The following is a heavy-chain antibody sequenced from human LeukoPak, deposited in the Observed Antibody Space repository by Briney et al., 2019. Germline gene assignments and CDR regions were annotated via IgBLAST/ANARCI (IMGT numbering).Heavy chain of an antibody. Sequence: GGSLRLSCAASGFTFSSYWMHWVRQAPGKGLVWVSRINSDGSSTSYADSVKGRFTISRDNAKYTLYLQMNSLRAEDTAVYYCARESGVRYYYDSSGFDYWGQGTLVTVSS. J-gene: IGHJ4*02. CDR1: GFTFSSYW. V-gene: IGHV3-74*01. CDR3: ARESGVRYYYDSSGFDY. CDR2: INSDGSST. D-gene: IGHD3-22*01.